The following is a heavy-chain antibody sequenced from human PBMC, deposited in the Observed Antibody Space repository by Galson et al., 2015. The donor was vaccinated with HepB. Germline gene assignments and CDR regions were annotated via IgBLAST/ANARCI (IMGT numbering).Heavy chain of an antibody. CDR2: ISFDENYK. D-gene: IGHD6-19*01. J-gene: IGHJ4*02. V-gene: IGHV3-30-3*01. CDR3: ARVGSGWSLDH. CDR1: GFIFGNYA. Sequence: SLRLSCAASGFIFGNYAMHWVRQAPGKGLEWVAVISFDENYKYYTDSVEGRFTISRDDSKRSLYLQMNSLRAEDTAVYYCARVGSGWSLDHWGQGTLVTVSS.